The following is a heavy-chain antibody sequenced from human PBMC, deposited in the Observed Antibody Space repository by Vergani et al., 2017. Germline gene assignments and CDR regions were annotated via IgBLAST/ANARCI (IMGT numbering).Heavy chain of an antibody. Sequence: QVQQQESGPGLVKPSETLSLTCTVSGGSISSYYWSWIRQPPGKGLEWIGYIYSSGSTNYNPSLKSRVTISVDTSKNQFSLKLSSVTAADTAVYYCARPVDILTYYPWYYWGQGTLVTVSS. CDR3: ARPVDILTYYPWYY. CDR2: IYSSGST. D-gene: IGHD3-9*01. J-gene: IGHJ4*02. V-gene: IGHV4-59*01. CDR1: GGSISSYY.